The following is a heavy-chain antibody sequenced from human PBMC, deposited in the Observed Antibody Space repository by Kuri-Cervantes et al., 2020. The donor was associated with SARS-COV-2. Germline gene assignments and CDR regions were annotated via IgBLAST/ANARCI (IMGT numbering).Heavy chain of an antibody. CDR3: ARAGFWVGYVDC. CDR1: EFGFSRYA. J-gene: IGHJ4*02. Sequence: GGSLRLSCSDSEFGFSRYAMHWVRQAPGQGLEWVSFISSDGKTYYADSVQGRFTISRDNSKNTLYLQMNSLRPDDTAVYSCARAGFWVGYVDCWGQGALVTVSS. D-gene: IGHD3-3*01. V-gene: IGHV3-66*02. CDR2: ISSDGKT.